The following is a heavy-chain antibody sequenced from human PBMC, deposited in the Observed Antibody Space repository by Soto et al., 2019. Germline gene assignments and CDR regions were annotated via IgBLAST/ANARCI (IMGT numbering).Heavy chain of an antibody. V-gene: IGHV3-30-3*01. J-gene: IGHJ3*02. Sequence: QVQLVESGGGVVQPGRFLRLSCAASGFTFSSYAMHWVRQAPGKGLEWVAVISYDGSNKYYADSVKGRFTISRDNSKNTLYLQMNSLRAEDTAVYYCARDDSSASAFDIWGQGTMVTVSS. CDR1: GFTFSSYA. D-gene: IGHD3-22*01. CDR2: ISYDGSNK. CDR3: ARDDSSASAFDI.